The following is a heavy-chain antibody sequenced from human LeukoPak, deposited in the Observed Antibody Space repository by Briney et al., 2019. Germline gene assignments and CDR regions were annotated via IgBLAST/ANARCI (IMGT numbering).Heavy chain of an antibody. CDR2: ISYDGSNK. CDR3: ARGGHYYDSSGSNAFDI. V-gene: IGHV3-30-3*01. J-gene: IGHJ3*02. D-gene: IGHD3-22*01. Sequence: GGSLRLSCAASGFTFSSYAIHWVRQAPGKGLEWVAVISYDGSNKYYADSVKGRFTISRDNSKNTLYLQMNSLRAEDTAVYYCARGGHYYDSSGSNAFDIWGQGTMVTVSS. CDR1: GFTFSSYA.